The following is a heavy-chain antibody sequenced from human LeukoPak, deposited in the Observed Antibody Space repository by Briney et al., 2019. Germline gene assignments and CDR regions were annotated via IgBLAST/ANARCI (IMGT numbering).Heavy chain of an antibody. Sequence: KASETLSLTCTVSGGSISSGSYYWSWIRQPAGKGLEWIGRIYTSGSTNYNPSLKSRVTISVDTSKNQFSLKLSSVTAADTAVYYCARSRSWEVWFDPWGQGTLVTVSS. V-gene: IGHV4-61*02. D-gene: IGHD1-26*01. CDR3: ARSRSWEVWFDP. CDR1: GGSISSGSYY. J-gene: IGHJ5*02. CDR2: IYTSGST.